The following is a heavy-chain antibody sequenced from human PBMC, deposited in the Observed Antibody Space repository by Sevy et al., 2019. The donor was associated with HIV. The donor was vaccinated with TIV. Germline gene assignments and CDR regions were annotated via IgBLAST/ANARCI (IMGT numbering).Heavy chain of an antibody. V-gene: IGHV4-34*01. J-gene: IGHJ4*02. CDR2: INHXGIT. Sequence: SETLSLTXTVXGEPXXXXXWSWIRQPPGKGLEWIGEINHXGITHYNPSLKSRVTLSVDTSKNHFSLKLSSSTAADTAVYYCVRXXXAXXXXXXXWGQXSLVTVSS. CDR3: VRXXXAXXXXXXX. CDR1: GEPXXXXX.